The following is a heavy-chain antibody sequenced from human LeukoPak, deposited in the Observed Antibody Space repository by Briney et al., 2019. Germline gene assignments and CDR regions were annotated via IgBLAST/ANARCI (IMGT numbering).Heavy chain of an antibody. V-gene: IGHV3-23*01. J-gene: IGHJ4*02. Sequence: GGSLRLSCAASGFTFSSYAMSWVRQAPGKGLEWVSAISGSGGSTYYADSVKGRFTISRDNAKNSLYLQMNSLRAEDTAVYYCARDRYGYCTNGVCYRGFDYWGQGTLVTVSS. CDR1: GFTFSSYA. CDR2: ISGSGGST. CDR3: ARDRYGYCTNGVCYRGFDY. D-gene: IGHD2-8*01.